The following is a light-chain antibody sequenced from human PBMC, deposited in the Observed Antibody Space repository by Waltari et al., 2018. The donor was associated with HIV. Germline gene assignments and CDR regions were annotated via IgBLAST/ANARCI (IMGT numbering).Light chain of an antibody. CDR1: QSVLYSSNNKNY. CDR2: WAS. CDR3: RQYYSTPWT. V-gene: IGKV4-1*01. J-gene: IGKJ1*01. Sequence: IVLTQSPDSLAVSLGEWATINCKAMQSVLYSSNNKNYLAWYQQKPGQPPKLLIYWASTRESGVPDRFSGSGSGTDFTLTISSLQAEDVAVYYCRQYYSTPWTFGQGTKVEIK.